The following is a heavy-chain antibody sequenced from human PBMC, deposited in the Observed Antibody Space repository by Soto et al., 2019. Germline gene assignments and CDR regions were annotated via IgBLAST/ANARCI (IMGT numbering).Heavy chain of an antibody. CDR1: GASMSSGGYS. D-gene: IGHD1-7*01. Sequence: LSLTCAVSGASMSSGGYSWRWVRQPPGLGLEWIGDIDHRGSTYYRPSLKSRVTISMDRSKNQFSLRLKSVTAADTAVYYCARESGAGSTNWFDPWGQGTLVTVSS. CDR2: IDHRGST. J-gene: IGHJ5*02. CDR3: ARESGAGSTNWFDP. V-gene: IGHV4-30-2*01.